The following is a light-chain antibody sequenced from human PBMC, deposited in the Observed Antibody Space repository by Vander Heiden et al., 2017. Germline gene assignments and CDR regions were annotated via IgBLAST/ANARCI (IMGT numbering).Light chain of an antibody. CDR2: QVS. V-gene: IGLV2-14*01. Sequence: ALPQPASVSGSAGQLITISCTVSTRDVRGYTYLPYYEHHTDTAPTLRIYQVSNRPSGVSNRFSGSKAGNSASLTSCGLQGEGAAHYYCSSYITRSTPVIFGGGTKLTVL. CDR1: TRDVRGYTY. CDR3: SSYITRSTPVI. J-gene: IGLJ2*01.